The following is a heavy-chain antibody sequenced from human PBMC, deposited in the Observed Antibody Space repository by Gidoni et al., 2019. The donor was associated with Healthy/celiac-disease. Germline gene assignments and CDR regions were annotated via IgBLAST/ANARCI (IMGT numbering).Heavy chain of an antibody. J-gene: IGHJ3*02. CDR3: AVTTSGGAVAFDI. V-gene: IGHV3-21*01. CDR2: ISRSSSYI. D-gene: IGHD4-17*01. CDR1: GFTFSSYS. Sequence: EVQLVESGGGLVKPGGSLRLSCAASGFTFSSYSMNWVRQAPGKGLEWVSSISRSSSYIYYADSVKCRFTISRDNAKNSLYLQMNSLRAEDTAVYYCAVTTSGGAVAFDIWGQGTMVTVSS.